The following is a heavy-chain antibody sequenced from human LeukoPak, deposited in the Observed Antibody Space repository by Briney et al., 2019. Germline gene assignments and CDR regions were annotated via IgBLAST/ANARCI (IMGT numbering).Heavy chain of an antibody. CDR1: ADSITSYY. V-gene: IGHV4-59*01. Sequence: SQTLSLTCNVAADSITSYYWSWIRQPPGKGLEWIGNIHHSGHTNYNPSLKSRVTTSVDTSKNQYSLKLSSVSAADTAVYYCVSEDRGFAYWGQGTLVTVSS. J-gene: IGHJ4*02. CDR3: VSEDRGFAY. CDR2: IHHSGHT.